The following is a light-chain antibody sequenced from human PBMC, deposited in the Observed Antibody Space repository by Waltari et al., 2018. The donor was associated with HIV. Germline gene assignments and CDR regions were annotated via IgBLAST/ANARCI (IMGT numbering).Light chain of an antibody. CDR2: GAS. Sequence: EIVMTQSPATLSVSPGERVTLSCRASQSISSKLAWYQQRPGQAPRLLIYGASTRATDSPARFSGSGSGTEFTLTISSLQAEDFAVYYCHQYGDWPPWTFGQGTKVEIK. J-gene: IGKJ1*01. CDR3: HQYGDWPPWT. V-gene: IGKV3D-15*01. CDR1: QSISSK.